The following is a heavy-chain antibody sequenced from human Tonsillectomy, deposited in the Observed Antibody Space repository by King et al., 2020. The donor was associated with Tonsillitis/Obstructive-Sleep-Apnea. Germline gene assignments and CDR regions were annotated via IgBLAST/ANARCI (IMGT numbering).Heavy chain of an antibody. CDR3: ARYHGGTSRYFGL. CDR2: IYHSGSN. Sequence: VQLQQWGAGLLKPSETLSLTCAVYGGSFSGYYWSWIRQPPGKGLEWIGEIYHSGSNHNHPSLKSRVTISVDTSKNHFSLKLSAVTAADTAVYYCARYHGGTSRYFGLWGRGTLVTVSS. J-gene: IGHJ2*01. CDR1: GGSFSGYY. D-gene: IGHD4-23*01. V-gene: IGHV4-34*01.